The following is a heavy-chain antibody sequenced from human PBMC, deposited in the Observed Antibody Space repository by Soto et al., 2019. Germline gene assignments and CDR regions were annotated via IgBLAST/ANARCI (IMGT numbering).Heavy chain of an antibody. D-gene: IGHD2-15*01. J-gene: IGHJ5*02. CDR2: IYYGGTT. Sequence: QVQLQESGPGLVKPSETLSLTCTVSSYSDSTTTYFWAWIRQPPGKGLEWIGSIYYGGTTYYNSSLKSRVTISVDTSKNQFSLKLSSVTAADTAVYYCARHGPAGYCSGGSCNWFDPWGQGTLVTVSS. CDR3: ARHGPAGYCSGGSCNWFDP. V-gene: IGHV4-39*01. CDR1: SYSDSTTTYF.